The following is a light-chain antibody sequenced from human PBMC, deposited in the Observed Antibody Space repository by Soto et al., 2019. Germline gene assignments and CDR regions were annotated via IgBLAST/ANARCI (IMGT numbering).Light chain of an antibody. CDR1: SADVGGYDY. CDR2: EVS. CDR3: QVWDTSTRV. J-gene: IGLJ3*02. V-gene: IGLV2-8*01. Sequence: QSALTQPPSASGSPGQSVTISCAGTSADVGGYDYVSWYQQLPGKAPKLMIYEVSKRPSGVPDRFSGSKSGNTASLTVSGLQAEDEADYYCQVWDTSTRVFGGGTKLTVL.